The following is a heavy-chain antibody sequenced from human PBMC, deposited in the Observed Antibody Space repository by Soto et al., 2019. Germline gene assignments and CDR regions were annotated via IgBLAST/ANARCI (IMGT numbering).Heavy chain of an antibody. CDR2: ISGSGGST. D-gene: IGHD3-9*01. J-gene: IGHJ4*02. Sequence: GGSLRLSCAASGFTFSSYAMSWVRQAPGKGLEWVSAISGSGGSTYYADSVKGRFTISRDNSKNTLYLQMNSLRAEDTAVYYCAKAHLLRYFDWFPPFAYWGQGTLVTVSS. V-gene: IGHV3-23*01. CDR3: AKAHLLRYFDWFPPFAY. CDR1: GFTFSSYA.